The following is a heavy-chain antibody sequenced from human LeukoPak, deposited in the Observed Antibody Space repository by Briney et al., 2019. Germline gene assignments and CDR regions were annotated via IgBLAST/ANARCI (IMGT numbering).Heavy chain of an antibody. Sequence: GASVKVSCKASGYTFTGYYMHWVRQAPGQGLEWMGWINPNSGGTNYAQKFQGRVTMTRDTSISTAYMELSRLRSDDTAVYYCAREGPPGGYYDRYFDLWGRGTLVTVSS. CDR1: GYTFTGYY. CDR2: INPNSGGT. V-gene: IGHV1-2*02. J-gene: IGHJ2*01. CDR3: AREGPPGGYYDRYFDL. D-gene: IGHD3-3*01.